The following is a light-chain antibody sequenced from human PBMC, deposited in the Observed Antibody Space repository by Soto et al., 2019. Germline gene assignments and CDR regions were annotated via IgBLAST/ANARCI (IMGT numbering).Light chain of an antibody. Sequence: DIQMTQSPSSLSASVGDRVTITSQASHAISNCLNWYQQKPGKAPKLLIYDAFNSETGVPSRFSGSGSGTDFTFTINILQPEDIATYYCQQYENLPLTFGPGTKVEIK. J-gene: IGKJ4*01. CDR1: HAISNC. CDR2: DAF. V-gene: IGKV1-33*01. CDR3: QQYENLPLT.